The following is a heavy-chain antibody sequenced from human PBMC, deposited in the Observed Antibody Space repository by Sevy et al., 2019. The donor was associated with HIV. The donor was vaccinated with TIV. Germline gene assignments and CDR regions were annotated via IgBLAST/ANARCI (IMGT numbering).Heavy chain of an antibody. D-gene: IGHD2-15*01. CDR3: ARAVGYYYYAMDV. CDR2: IYYSGSSGNT. CDR1: GGSISIYY. Sequence: SETLSLTCTVSGGSISIYYWSWIRQPPGKGLEWIGSIYYSGSSGNTNYNPSLKSRVTISVDTSKSEFSLKLRSVTVADTAVYYCARAVGYYYYAMDVWGQGTTVTVSS. V-gene: IGHV4-59*01. J-gene: IGHJ6*02.